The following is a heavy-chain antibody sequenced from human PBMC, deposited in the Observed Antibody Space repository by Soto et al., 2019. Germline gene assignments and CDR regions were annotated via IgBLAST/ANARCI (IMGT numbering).Heavy chain of an antibody. D-gene: IGHD2-15*01. CDR3: SDWRAGGPVNFDH. J-gene: IGHJ4*02. CDR1: GFSFGSYA. Sequence: GGSLRLSCAASGFSFGSYALSWVRQAPGKGLECVSTIDVLDGRWYSDSVKGRLAISRDVSRNTVYLQMSSLRVEDTAIYFCSDWRAGGPVNFDHWGPGTLVTVSS. CDR2: IDVLDGR. V-gene: IGHV3-23*01.